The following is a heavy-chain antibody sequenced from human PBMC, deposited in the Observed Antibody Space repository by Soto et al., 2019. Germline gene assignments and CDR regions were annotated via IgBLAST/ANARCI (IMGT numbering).Heavy chain of an antibody. Sequence: SETLSITCTVSGVAIITSNYYCVGVRQPPGKGLDWIGNIYYSGTTYYNPSLKSRVTISVDTSKNQFSLKLNSVTAAATAVYYCETLVVHDSRKTDFDFWGTGTMVNVS. V-gene: IGHV4-39*01. CDR2: IYYSGTT. J-gene: IGHJ4*02. CDR1: GVAIITSNYY. D-gene: IGHD2-15*01. CDR3: ETLVVHDSRKTDFDF.